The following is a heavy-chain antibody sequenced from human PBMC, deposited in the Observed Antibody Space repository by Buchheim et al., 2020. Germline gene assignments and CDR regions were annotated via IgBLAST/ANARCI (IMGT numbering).Heavy chain of an antibody. V-gene: IGHV3-23*01. J-gene: IGHJ4*02. D-gene: IGHD3-9*01. Sequence: EVQLLESGGDLVQPGGSLRLSCAASGFTFSNYAMSWVRQAPGKRLEWVSDISISGSTSHYADSVKGRFTISRDNSKKTLFMQMNSLRAEDTAVYYCAEATGNFDYWGQETL. CDR3: AEATGNFDY. CDR2: ISISGSTS. CDR1: GFTFSNYA.